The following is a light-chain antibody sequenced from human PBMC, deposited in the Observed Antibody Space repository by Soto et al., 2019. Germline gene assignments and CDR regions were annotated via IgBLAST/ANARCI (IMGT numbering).Light chain of an antibody. J-gene: IGKJ1*01. CDR3: LQDYNYPRT. CDR1: QSVSSN. CDR2: GAS. Sequence: EIVMTQSPATLSVSPGERATLSCRASQSVSSNLAWYQQKPGQAPRLLIYGASTRATGIPARFSGSGSGTEFTLTISSLQSEDFATYYCLQDYNYPRTFGQGTMVDIK. V-gene: IGKV3-15*01.